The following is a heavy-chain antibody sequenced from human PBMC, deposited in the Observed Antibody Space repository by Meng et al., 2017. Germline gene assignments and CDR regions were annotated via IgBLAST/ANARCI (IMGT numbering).Heavy chain of an antibody. V-gene: IGHV3-21*01. CDR2: ISSSSSYI. J-gene: IGHJ3*02. D-gene: IGHD5-24*01. CDR3: ARDSGWLQFLSAFDI. Sequence: GESLKTSCAASGPTFRSYSMNWVRQAPGKGLEWVSSISSSSSYIYYADSVKGRFTISRDNAKNSLYLQMNSLRAEDTAVYYCARDSGWLQFLSAFDIWGQGTMVTVSS. CDR1: GPTFRSYS.